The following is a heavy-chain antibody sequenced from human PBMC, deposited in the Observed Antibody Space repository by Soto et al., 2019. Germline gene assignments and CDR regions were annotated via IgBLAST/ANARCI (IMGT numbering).Heavy chain of an antibody. Sequence: QVQLVQSGAEVKKPGASVKVSCKASGYTFTTYGITWVRQAPGQGLEWMGWISAYNGNTNYAQKLQGRVTMTTDTSTSTAYMELRSLRSDDTAVYYCARHHSSGWYFDAFDIWGQGTMVTVSS. J-gene: IGHJ3*02. V-gene: IGHV1-18*01. D-gene: IGHD6-19*01. CDR1: GYTFTTYG. CDR3: ARHHSSGWYFDAFDI. CDR2: ISAYNGNT.